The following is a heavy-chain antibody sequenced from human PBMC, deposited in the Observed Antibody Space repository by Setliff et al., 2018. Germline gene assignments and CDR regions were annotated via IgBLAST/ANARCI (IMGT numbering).Heavy chain of an antibody. Sequence: GESLKISCTASGFTFGDYAMSWVRQAPGKGLEWVGFIRSKAYGGTTEYAASVKGRFTISRDDSKSIAYLQMNSLKTEDTAVYYCTRVEFYCSGGSCYYFDYWGQGTLVTVSS. CDR3: TRVEFYCSGGSCYYFDY. J-gene: IGHJ4*02. CDR2: IRSKAYGGTT. CDR1: GFTFGDYA. V-gene: IGHV3-49*04. D-gene: IGHD2-15*01.